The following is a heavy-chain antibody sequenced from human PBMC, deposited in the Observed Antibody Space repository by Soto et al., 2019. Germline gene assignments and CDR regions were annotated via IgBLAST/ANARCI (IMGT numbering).Heavy chain of an antibody. CDR1: GFTVSSNY. CDR2: IYSGGST. D-gene: IGHD4-17*01. Sequence: HPGGSLRLSCAASGFTVSSNYMSWVRQAPGKGLEWVSVIYSGGSTYYADSVKGRFTISRHNSKNTLYLQMNSLRAEDTAVYYCARNYGDYDYYYYYMDVWGKGTTVTVSS. CDR3: ARNYGDYDYYYYYMDV. J-gene: IGHJ6*03. V-gene: IGHV3-53*04.